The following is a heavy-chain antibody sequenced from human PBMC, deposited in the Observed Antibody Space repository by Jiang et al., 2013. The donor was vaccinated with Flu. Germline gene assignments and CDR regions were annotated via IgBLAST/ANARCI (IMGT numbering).Heavy chain of an antibody. J-gene: IGHJ6*02. D-gene: IGHD2-15*01. Sequence: ALLKPSETLSLTCAVFGESFRGYYWTWIRQSPTKGLEWIGEITHGKSASYNPSLERRVTISADSSQRQFFLHLRSVTAADTALYYCARGRRIEVVKIHYHGIDVWGQGTTVTVSS. V-gene: IGHV4-34*01. CDR1: GESFRGYY. CDR2: ITHGKSA. CDR3: ARGRRIEVVKIHYHGIDV.